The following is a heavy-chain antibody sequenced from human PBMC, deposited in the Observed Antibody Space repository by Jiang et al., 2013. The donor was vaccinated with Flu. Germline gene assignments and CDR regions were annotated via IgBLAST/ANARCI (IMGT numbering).Heavy chain of an antibody. CDR2: XNPSSGGT. V-gene: IGHV1-2*02. Sequence: APGQGLEWMGWXNPSSGGTNYAQRFQGRVTMTRDTSMRAAYMELTSLKFDDTAVYYCARVDDDYGDDGWFDSWGQGTLVTVSS. J-gene: IGHJ5*01. D-gene: IGHD4-17*01. CDR3: ARVDDDYGDDGWFDS.